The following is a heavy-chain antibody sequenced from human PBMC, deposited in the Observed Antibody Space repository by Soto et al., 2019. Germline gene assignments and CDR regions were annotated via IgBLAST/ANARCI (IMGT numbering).Heavy chain of an antibody. D-gene: IGHD1-26*01. CDR1: GYTFTSNA. CDR2: INAGNGNT. Sequence: QVQLVQSGAEVKKPGASVKVSCKASGYTFTSNAMHWVRQAPGQRLEWMGWINAGNGNTKYSQKFQGRVTITRDTSASTAYMELSSLRSEDTAVYYCAREDSGSYYVAMISWFDPWGQGTLVTVSS. V-gene: IGHV1-3*01. CDR3: AREDSGSYYVAMISWFDP. J-gene: IGHJ5*02.